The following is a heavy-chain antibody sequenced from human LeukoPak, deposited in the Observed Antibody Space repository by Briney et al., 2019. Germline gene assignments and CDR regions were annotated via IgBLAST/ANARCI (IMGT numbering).Heavy chain of an antibody. Sequence: PGGTLRLSCAASGFTFSSYGMSWVRQAPGKGLEWVSGISGSGGGTYYADSVKGRFTISGDNSKNTLYLQMNSLRAEDTAVYYCAELGITMIGGVWGKGTTVTISS. V-gene: IGHV3-23*01. J-gene: IGHJ6*04. D-gene: IGHD3-10*02. CDR3: AELGITMIGGV. CDR2: ISGSGGGT. CDR1: GFTFSSYG.